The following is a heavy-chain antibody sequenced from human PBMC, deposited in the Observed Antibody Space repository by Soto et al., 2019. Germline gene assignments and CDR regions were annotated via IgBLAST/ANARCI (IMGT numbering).Heavy chain of an antibody. Sequence: EVHLLESGGGLVQPGGSLRLSCGASGFTFRSYAMSWVRQAPGKGLEWVSGISGSGGSTFYADSVKGRFTISRDNSKNTLYLQMNSLRAEDTAVYYCAKDAWGYSESWFDPWGQGTLVTVSS. D-gene: IGHD3-9*01. CDR1: GFTFRSYA. J-gene: IGHJ5*02. CDR2: ISGSGGST. CDR3: AKDAWGYSESWFDP. V-gene: IGHV3-23*01.